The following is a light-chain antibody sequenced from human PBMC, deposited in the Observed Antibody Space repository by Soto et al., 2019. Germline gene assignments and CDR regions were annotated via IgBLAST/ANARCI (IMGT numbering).Light chain of an antibody. Sequence: DIQLTQSPSFLSASVGDRVTITCRASQGISSYLAWYQQKPGKAPKLLIYAASTLQSGVPSRFSGSGSGTEFTLTISSLQPEDFALYYCHQYNSWPPGTFGQGTKVDIK. V-gene: IGKV1-9*01. CDR3: HQYNSWPPGT. CDR1: QGISSY. J-gene: IGKJ2*01. CDR2: AAS.